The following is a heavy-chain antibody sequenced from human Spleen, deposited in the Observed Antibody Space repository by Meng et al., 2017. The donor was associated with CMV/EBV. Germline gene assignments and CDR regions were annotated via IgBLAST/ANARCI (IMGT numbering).Heavy chain of an antibody. J-gene: IGHJ6*02. D-gene: IGHD2-2*01. Sequence: YTFTYRYLHWVRQAPGQALEWMGWITPFNGNTDYAQKFQDRVTITRDRSMSTAYMELSSLRSEDTAMYYCARCTRCHLRNYYYGMDVWGQGTTVTVSS. CDR1: YTFTYRY. V-gene: IGHV1-45*02. CDR2: ITPFNGNT. CDR3: ARCTRCHLRNYYYGMDV.